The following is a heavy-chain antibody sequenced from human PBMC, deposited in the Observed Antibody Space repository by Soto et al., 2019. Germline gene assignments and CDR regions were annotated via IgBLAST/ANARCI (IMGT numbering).Heavy chain of an antibody. D-gene: IGHD2-15*01. J-gene: IGHJ4*02. CDR3: ARGGIVAVPAALSSYDDYTNYRFDS. CDR1: GGSFSDFA. Sequence: QVQLAQSGAEVRKPGSSVKVSCRASGGSFSDFAFSWVRQAPGQGLEWMGGIIPMFAATKYAQRFQGRVTITADASTRTGYLALSSLTSDDSDVYYCARGGIVAVPAALSSYDDYTNYRFDSWGQGTLVSVSS. V-gene: IGHV1-69*01. CDR2: IIPMFAAT.